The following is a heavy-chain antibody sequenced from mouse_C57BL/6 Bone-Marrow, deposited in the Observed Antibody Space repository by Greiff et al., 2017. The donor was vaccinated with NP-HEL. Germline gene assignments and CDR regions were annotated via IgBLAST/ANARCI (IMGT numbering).Heavy chain of an antibody. V-gene: IGHV1-64*01. CDR2: MHPNSGST. D-gene: IGHD2-1*01. CDR3: ARGIYGNYLYAMDY. Sequence: QVQLQQPGAELVKPGASVKLSCKASGYTFTSYWMHWVKQRPGQGREWSGMMHPNSGSTNYNEKFKSKATLTVDKSSSTAYMQLSSLTSEDSAVYYCARGIYGNYLYAMDYWGQGTSVTVSS. J-gene: IGHJ4*01. CDR1: GYTFTSYW.